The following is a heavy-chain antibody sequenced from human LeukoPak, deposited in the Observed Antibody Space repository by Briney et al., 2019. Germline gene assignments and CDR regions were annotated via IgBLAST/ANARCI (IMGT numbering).Heavy chain of an antibody. Sequence: SETLSLTCTVSGGSISSNFWAWIRQPPGKGLEWIGYIYYSGSTNYNPSLKSRVTISIDTSKTQFSLNLTSVTAADTAVYYCAKERSSGWYGTTFDYWGAGSVVTVSS. CDR3: AKERSSGWYGTTFDY. V-gene: IGHV4-59*12. CDR2: IYYSGST. D-gene: IGHD6-19*01. J-gene: IGHJ4*02. CDR1: GGSISSNF.